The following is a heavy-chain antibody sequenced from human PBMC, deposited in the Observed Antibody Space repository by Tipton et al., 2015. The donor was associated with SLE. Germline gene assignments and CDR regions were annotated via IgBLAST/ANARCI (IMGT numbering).Heavy chain of an antibody. V-gene: IGHV4-61*09. CDR1: GGSISSGSYY. Sequence: LRLSCTVSGGSISSGSYYWSWIRQPAGKGLEWIGHIYTSGSTNYNPSLKSRVTISVDTSKNQFSLKLSSVTAADTAVYYCARDGERYFDWLPPYYFDYWGQGTLVTVSS. CDR2: IYTSGST. CDR3: ARDGERYFDWLPPYYFDY. J-gene: IGHJ4*02. D-gene: IGHD3-9*01.